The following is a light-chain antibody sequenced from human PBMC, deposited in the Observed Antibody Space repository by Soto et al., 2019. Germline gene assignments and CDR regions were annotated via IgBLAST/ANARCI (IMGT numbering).Light chain of an antibody. CDR3: QQGNSFRFT. J-gene: IGKJ5*01. Sequence: DIQMTQSPSSVSASVGDRVTLTCRASQSLGRWLACYQQKPGKAPQLLSYGAPNLQSGVPSRFRGSGSGTEFTLTIHSLQPEDSGTYYCQQGNSFRFTFGHGTRLAIK. CDR2: GAP. CDR1: QSLGRW. V-gene: IGKV1-12*01.